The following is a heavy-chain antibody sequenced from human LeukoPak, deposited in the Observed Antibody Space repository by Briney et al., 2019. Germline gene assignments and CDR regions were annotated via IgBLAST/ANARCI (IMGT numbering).Heavy chain of an antibody. V-gene: IGHV3-7*01. D-gene: IGHD5-12*01. Sequence: GGSLRLSCAAYGFSLSGYWMSWIRQAPGKGLEWVARLHADGNEKYFVHSVKGRFIVSRDNAKNSLYLQMNSLRVEDTAVYYCARGGYSFDYLGQGTLVTVSS. J-gene: IGHJ4*02. CDR2: LHADGNEK. CDR3: ARGGYSFDY. CDR1: GFSLSGYW.